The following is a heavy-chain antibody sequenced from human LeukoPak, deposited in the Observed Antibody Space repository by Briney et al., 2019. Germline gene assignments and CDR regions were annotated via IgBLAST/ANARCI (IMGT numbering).Heavy chain of an antibody. CDR2: ILSSGKTI. CDR3: AREGWNDDLDY. Sequence: QPGGSLRLSCAASGFTFSSYEMNWVRQAPGKGLEWVSYILSSGKTIYYVDSVKGRFTISRDNAKNSLYLQMNSLRAEDTAVYYCAREGWNDDLDYWGQGTLVTVSS. CDR1: GFTFSSYE. V-gene: IGHV3-48*03. J-gene: IGHJ4*02. D-gene: IGHD1-1*01.